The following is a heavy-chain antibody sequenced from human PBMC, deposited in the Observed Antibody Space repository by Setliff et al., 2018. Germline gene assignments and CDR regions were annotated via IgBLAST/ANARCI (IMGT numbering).Heavy chain of an antibody. J-gene: IGHJ6*02. V-gene: IGHV1-18*01. Sequence: ASVKVSCKASGGTFNNYPISWVRQAPGQGLEWMGWISGHNGNTNYAQKFQGRVTLTTDTSTDTAYMELRGLRFDDTAIYYCAKEPAVTMTESIRRSYYDYALDVWGQGTAVTVSS. CDR2: ISGHNGNT. CDR3: AKEPAVTMTESIRRSYYDYALDV. CDR1: GGTFNNYP. D-gene: IGHD3-22*01.